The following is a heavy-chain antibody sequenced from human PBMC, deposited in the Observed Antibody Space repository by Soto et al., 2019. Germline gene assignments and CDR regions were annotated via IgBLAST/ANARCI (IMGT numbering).Heavy chain of an antibody. CDR2: IYYSGST. Sequence: TSETLSLTCTVSGGSISSYYWSWIRQPPGKGLEWIGYIYYSGSTNYNPSLKSRVTISVDTSKNQFSLKLSSVTAADTAVYYCARENGAVDAPAFDYWGQGTLVTVSS. D-gene: IGHD6-19*01. V-gene: IGHV4-59*01. J-gene: IGHJ4*02. CDR3: ARENGAVDAPAFDY. CDR1: GGSISSYY.